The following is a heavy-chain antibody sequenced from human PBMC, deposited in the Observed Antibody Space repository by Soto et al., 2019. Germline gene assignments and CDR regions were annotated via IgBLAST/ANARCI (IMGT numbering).Heavy chain of an antibody. V-gene: IGHV2-5*02. J-gene: IGHJ4*02. CDR3: VHRRVQIFDF. Sequence: QITLKESGPTLVKPTQTLTLTCTFSGFSLSTSGEGVGWIRQPPGKALEWLALVYLDDDKRYSPSLKSRLTITKDTSKNHVVLTMTNMDPVDTATYYCVHRRVQIFDFWGQGALVTVSS. CDR2: VYLDDDK. D-gene: IGHD1-1*01. CDR1: GFSLSTSGEG.